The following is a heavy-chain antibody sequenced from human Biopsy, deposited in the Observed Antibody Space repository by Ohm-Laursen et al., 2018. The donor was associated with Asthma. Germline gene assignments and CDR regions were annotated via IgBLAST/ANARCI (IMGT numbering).Heavy chain of an antibody. Sequence: SLRLSCAASGFSISSYGMHWVRQAPGKGLEWVTLIWYDGSKKYYSESVKGRFTIARDNSKNTLYLQMNSLRVEDTAVYYCARGREGSGSYFTSHRFDPWGQGTLVTVSS. CDR2: IWYDGSKK. CDR3: ARGREGSGSYFTSHRFDP. CDR1: GFSISSYG. D-gene: IGHD3-10*01. J-gene: IGHJ5*02. V-gene: IGHV3-33*01.